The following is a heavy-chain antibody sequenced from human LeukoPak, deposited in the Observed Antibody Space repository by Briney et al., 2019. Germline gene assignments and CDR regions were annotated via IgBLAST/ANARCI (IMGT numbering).Heavy chain of an antibody. CDR3: ARDRIAVEDNWFDP. CDR1: GGSLSSYY. D-gene: IGHD6-19*01. CDR2: IYTSGST. J-gene: IGHJ5*02. Sequence: SETLSLTCTVSGGSLSSYYWSWIRQPAGKGLEWIGRIYTSGSTNYNPSLKSRVTMSVDTSKNQFSLKLSSVTAADTAVYYCARDRIAVEDNWFDPWGQGTLVTVSS. V-gene: IGHV4-4*07.